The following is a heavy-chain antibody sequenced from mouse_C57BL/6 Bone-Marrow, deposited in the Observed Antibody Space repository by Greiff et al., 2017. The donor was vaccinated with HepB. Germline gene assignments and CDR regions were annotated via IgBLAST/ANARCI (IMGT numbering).Heavy chain of an antibody. V-gene: IGHV1-54*01. CDR3: ARDPLWDGWYFDV. CDR1: GYAFTNYL. CDR2: INPGSGGT. D-gene: IGHD4-1*01. Sequence: QVQLQQSGAELVRPGPSVKVSCKASGYAFTNYLIEWVKQRPGQGLEWIGVINPGSGGTNYNEKFKGKATLTADKSSSTAYMQLSSLTSEDSAVYFCARDPLWDGWYFDVWGTGTTVTVSS. J-gene: IGHJ1*03.